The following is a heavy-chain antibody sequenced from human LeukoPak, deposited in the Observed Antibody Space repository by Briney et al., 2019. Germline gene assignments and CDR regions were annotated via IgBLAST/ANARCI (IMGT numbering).Heavy chain of an antibody. D-gene: IGHD3-10*01. Sequence: GGSLRLSCAASGFTFSSYGMHWVRQAPGKGLEYVSVISSNGGSTYYANSVKGRFTISRDNSKNTLYLQMGSLRAEDMAVYYCARRFGDPTYMDVWGQGTTVTVSS. CDR2: ISSNGGST. V-gene: IGHV3-64*01. CDR3: ARRFGDPTYMDV. CDR1: GFTFSSYG. J-gene: IGHJ6*02.